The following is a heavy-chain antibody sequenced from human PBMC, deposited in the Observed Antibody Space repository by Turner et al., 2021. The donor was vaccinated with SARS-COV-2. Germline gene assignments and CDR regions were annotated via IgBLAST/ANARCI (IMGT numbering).Heavy chain of an antibody. V-gene: IGHV3-53*01. CDR1: GFTVSSNY. CDR3: ARVRSSSWRFDP. Sequence: EVQLVESGGSLIQPGGSLRLSCAASGFTVSSNYMSWVRQAPGKGLEWVSVSYSGGSTFYADSLKGRFTISRDNAKNSLYLQMNSLRAEDTAVYYCARVRSSSWRFDPWGQGTLVTVSS. J-gene: IGHJ5*02. D-gene: IGHD6-13*01. CDR2: SYSGGST.